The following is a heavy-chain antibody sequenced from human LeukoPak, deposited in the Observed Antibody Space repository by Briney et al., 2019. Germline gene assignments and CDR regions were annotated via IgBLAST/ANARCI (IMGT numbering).Heavy chain of an antibody. J-gene: IGHJ4*02. CDR1: GYTFTTDG. CDR2: FDPEDGET. V-gene: IGHV1-24*01. D-gene: IGHD1-26*01. Sequence: ASVKVSCKASGYTFTTDGISWVRQAPGQGLEWMGGFDPEDGETIYAQKFQGRVTMTEDTSTDTAYMELSSLRSEDTAVYYCATSSYSGSYYPFDYWGQGTLVTVSS. CDR3: ATSSYSGSYYPFDY.